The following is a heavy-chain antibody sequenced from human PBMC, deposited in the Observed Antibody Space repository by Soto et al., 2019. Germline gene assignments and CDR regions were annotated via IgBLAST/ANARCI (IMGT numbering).Heavy chain of an antibody. CDR2: INAGNGNT. D-gene: IGHD4-4*01. J-gene: IGHJ3*02. CDR1: GYTFTSYA. V-gene: IGHV1-3*01. Sequence: QVQLVQSGAEVKKPGASVKVSCKASGYTFTSYAMHWVRQAPGQRLEWMGWINAGNGNTKYSQKFQGRVTLTRDTSASTGYVEVGSLRSEETAVYYCARGGYSNYVAFDIWGQGTMVTVSS. CDR3: ARGGYSNYVAFDI.